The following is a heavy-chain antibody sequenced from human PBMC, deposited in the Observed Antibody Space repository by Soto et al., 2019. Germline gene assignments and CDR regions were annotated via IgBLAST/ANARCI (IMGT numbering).Heavy chain of an antibody. V-gene: IGHV3-48*03. CDR1: GFSFISYE. D-gene: IGHD5-18*01. CDR2: ISSSVITI. CDR3: ARDTLDTPYPGRYYYGMDV. J-gene: IGHJ6*02. Sequence: GGSLILSCAASGFSFISYEMNWVRQAAGRGLDCVSYISSSVITIYYADSVKGLFTISRDNAKNSLYLQMNSLRAEDTAVYYCARDTLDTPYPGRYYYGMDVWGQGTTVTVSS.